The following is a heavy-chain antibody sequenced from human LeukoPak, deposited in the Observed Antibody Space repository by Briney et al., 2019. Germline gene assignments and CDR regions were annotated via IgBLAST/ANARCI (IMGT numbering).Heavy chain of an antibody. CDR3: ARDSGSLSPFFDY. J-gene: IGHJ4*02. CDR2: IYHSGST. D-gene: IGHD1-26*01. Sequence: SGTLSLTCAVSGGSISSTNWWSWVRQPPGKGLEWIGQIYHSGSTIYNPSLKSRVTISVDKSKNQFSLKLSSVTAADTAVYYCARDSGSLSPFFDYWGQGTLVTVSS. CDR1: GGSISSTNW. V-gene: IGHV4-4*02.